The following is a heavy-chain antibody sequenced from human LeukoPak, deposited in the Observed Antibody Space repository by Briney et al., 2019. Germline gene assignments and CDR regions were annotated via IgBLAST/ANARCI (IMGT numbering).Heavy chain of an antibody. CDR2: ISGSSGII. J-gene: IGHJ4*02. Sequence: GGSLRLSCAASGFTFNTYTMNWVRQAPGKGLEWVSYISGSSGIIDYADSVRGRFTISRDNAKNSLYLQMNGLRVEDSAVYYCTRRLDDWGQGTLVTVSS. CDR3: TRRLDD. V-gene: IGHV3-48*01. CDR1: GFTFNTYT. D-gene: IGHD3-16*01.